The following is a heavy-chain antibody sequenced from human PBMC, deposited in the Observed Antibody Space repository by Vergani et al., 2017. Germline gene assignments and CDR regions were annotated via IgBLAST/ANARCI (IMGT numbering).Heavy chain of an antibody. D-gene: IGHD4-23*01. CDR2: IIPVFGKT. CDR1: GATFRSNT. V-gene: IGHV1-69*02. CDR3: ASAVGTDYYSDGMDV. Sequence: QVQLVQSGAELNKPGSSVKVSCKASGATFRSNTISWVRQVPGQGLEWMGRIIPVFGKTKYAQDFQGRLTVTAETSTSTTYMELTSLRSQDTAVYYCASAVGTDYYSDGMDVWGQGTTVTVSS. J-gene: IGHJ6*02.